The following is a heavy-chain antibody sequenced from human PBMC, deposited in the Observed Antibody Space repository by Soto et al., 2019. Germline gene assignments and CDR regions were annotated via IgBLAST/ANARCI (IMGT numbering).Heavy chain of an antibody. CDR2: IYYSGST. CDR1: GGSISSYY. D-gene: IGHD3-10*01. V-gene: IGHV4-59*08. CDR3: ARQNLFGESSPFDY. Sequence: LSLTCTVSGGSISSYYWSWIRQPPGKGLEWIGYIYYSGSTNYNPSLKSRVTISVDTSKNQFSLKLSSVTAADTAVYYCARQNLFGESSPFDYWGQGTLVTVSS. J-gene: IGHJ4*02.